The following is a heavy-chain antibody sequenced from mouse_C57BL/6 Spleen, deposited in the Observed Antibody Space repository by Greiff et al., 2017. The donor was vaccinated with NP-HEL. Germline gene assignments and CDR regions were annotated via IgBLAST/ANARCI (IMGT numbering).Heavy chain of an antibody. D-gene: IGHD2-4*01. V-gene: IGHV1-81*01. CDR3: ARWDYWFAY. CDR2: IYPRSGNT. J-gene: IGHJ3*01. Sequence: VKLQESGAELARPGASVKLSCKASGYPFTSYGISWVRQRTGQGLGWIGEIYPRSGNTYYNEKFKGKATLTADKSSSTAYMELRSLTSEDSAVYFCARWDYWFAYWGQGTLVTVSA. CDR1: GYPFTSYG.